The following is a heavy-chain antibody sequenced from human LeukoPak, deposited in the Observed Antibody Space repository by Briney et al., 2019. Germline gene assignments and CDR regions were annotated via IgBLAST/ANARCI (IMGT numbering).Heavy chain of an antibody. V-gene: IGHV3-30*18. CDR2: ISFDGSDK. CDR3: AKASVTVAENFDY. Sequence: GGSLRLSCAASGFTFSSYGMNWVRQAPGKGLEWVAVISFDGSDKYYADSVKGRFTISRDNSKNTLSLQMNSLRFEDTAVYYCAKASVTVAENFDYWGQGILVTVSS. CDR1: GFTFSSYG. D-gene: IGHD6-19*01. J-gene: IGHJ4*02.